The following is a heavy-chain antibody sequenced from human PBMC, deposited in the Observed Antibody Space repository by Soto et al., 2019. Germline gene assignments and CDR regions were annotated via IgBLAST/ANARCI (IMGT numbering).Heavy chain of an antibody. Sequence: ASVKVSCKASGYTFFDYGLNWGLQAPGQGLEWMGWIGVYNGHTNYAQNLQGRVTMTADTSTSTAYMELRSLRSDDTAVYYCARPGGSGYEDGFGSWGLGTMVTVPS. CDR3: ARPGGSGYEDGFGS. J-gene: IGHJ3*02. D-gene: IGHD3-3*01. V-gene: IGHV1-18*01. CDR1: GYTFFDYG. CDR2: IGVYNGHT.